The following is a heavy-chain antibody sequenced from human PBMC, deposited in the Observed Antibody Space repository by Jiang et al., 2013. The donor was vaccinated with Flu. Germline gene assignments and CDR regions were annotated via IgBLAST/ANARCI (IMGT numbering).Heavy chain of an antibody. D-gene: IGHD6-19*01. CDR3: ARDKLLADSSGWWGHTFDY. Sequence: SGAEVKKPGAQVKVSCKASGFTFTGYYMHWVRQAPGQGLEWMGWINPNSGSTNYAQKFQGRVTMTRDTSISTAYMELSRLRSDDTAVYYCARDKLLADSSGWWGHTFDYWGQGTLVTVSS. J-gene: IGHJ4*02. CDR2: INPNSGST. CDR1: GFTFTGYY. V-gene: IGHV1-2*02.